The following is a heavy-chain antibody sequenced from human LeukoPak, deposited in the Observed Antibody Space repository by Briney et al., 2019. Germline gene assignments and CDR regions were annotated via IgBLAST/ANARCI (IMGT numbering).Heavy chain of an antibody. CDR3: ASSALITMVRGAMTDY. CDR2: IKQDGSEK. Sequence: GGSLRLSCAASGFTFSRYWMSWVRRAPGKGLEWVANIKQDGSEKYYVDSVKGRFTISRDNAKNSLYLQMNSLRAEDTAVYYCASSALITMVRGAMTDYWGQGTLVTVSS. CDR1: GFTFSRYW. D-gene: IGHD3-10*01. J-gene: IGHJ4*02. V-gene: IGHV3-7*01.